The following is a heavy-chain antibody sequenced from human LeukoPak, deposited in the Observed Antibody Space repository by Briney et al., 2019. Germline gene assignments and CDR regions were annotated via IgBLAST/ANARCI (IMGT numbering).Heavy chain of an antibody. CDR3: AREISSSGYPLDY. Sequence: GRSLRLSCAASGFTFSSYGMHWVRQAPGKGLEWVAVIWYDGSNKYYADSVKGRFTISRDNSKNTLYLQMNSLRAEDTAVYHCAREISSSGYPLDYWGQGTLVTVSS. D-gene: IGHD5-12*01. V-gene: IGHV3-33*01. CDR2: IWYDGSNK. J-gene: IGHJ4*02. CDR1: GFTFSSYG.